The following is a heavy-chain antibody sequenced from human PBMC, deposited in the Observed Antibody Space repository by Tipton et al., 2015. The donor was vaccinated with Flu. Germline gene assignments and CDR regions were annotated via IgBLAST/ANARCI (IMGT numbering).Heavy chain of an antibody. V-gene: IGHV1-69*01. CDR1: GVTFSNYA. J-gene: IGHJ6*02. Sequence: QSGPEVKKPGSSVKVSCKASGVTFSNYAISWVRQAPGQGLEWMGGIIPLFHTANYAQKFQGRVTITADESTSTAHMELSSLRSEDTAVYYCARDHGYTYATYNYYYYGMDVWGQGTSVTVSS. CDR2: IIPLFHTA. D-gene: IGHD5-18*01. CDR3: ARDHGYTYATYNYYYYGMDV.